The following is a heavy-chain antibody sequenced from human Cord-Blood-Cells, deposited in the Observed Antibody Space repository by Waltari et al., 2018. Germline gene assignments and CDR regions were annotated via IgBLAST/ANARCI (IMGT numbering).Heavy chain of an antibody. CDR2: IYPGDSDT. D-gene: IGHD1-26*01. CDR1: GYDFTIYW. J-gene: IGHJ6*02. V-gene: IGHV5-51*03. CDR3: ARLEGYIVGAKYYYYGMDV. Sequence: EVQLVQSGAEVKKPGESPKISCKGSGYDFTIYWIGWVRRRRGNGLEWMGIIYPGDSDTRYSPSFQGQVTISADKSISTAYLQWSSLKASDTAMYYCARLEGYIVGAKYYYYGMDVWGQGTTVTVSS.